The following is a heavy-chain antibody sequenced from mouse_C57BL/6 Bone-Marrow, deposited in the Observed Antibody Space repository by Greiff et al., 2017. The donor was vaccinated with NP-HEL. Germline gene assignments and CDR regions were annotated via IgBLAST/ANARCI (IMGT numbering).Heavy chain of an antibody. D-gene: IGHD2-5*01. J-gene: IGHJ3*01. Sequence: EVQRVESGGGLVQPKGSLKLSCAASGFSFNTYAMNWVRQAPGKGLEWVARIRSKSNNYATYYADSVKDRFTISRDDSESMLYLQMNNLKTEDTAMYYCVRSYSNSAWFAYWGQGTLVTVSA. CDR3: VRSYSNSAWFAY. CDR1: GFSFNTYA. V-gene: IGHV10-1*01. CDR2: IRSKSNNYAT.